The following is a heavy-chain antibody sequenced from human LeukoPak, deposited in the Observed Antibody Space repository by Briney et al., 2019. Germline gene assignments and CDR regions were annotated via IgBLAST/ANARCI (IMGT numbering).Heavy chain of an antibody. CDR3: ARGGRRGYYYGMDV. Sequence: GGSQRLSCAASGFNLTNYAFYWVRQAPAKGLEWVAVIWFDGSDKYYGDSVKGRFTISRDSSKNTVYLQMNSLRAEDTALYYCARGGRRGYYYGMDVWGQGTTVTVSS. J-gene: IGHJ6*02. D-gene: IGHD3-10*01. CDR1: GFNLTNYA. CDR2: IWFDGSDK. V-gene: IGHV3-33*01.